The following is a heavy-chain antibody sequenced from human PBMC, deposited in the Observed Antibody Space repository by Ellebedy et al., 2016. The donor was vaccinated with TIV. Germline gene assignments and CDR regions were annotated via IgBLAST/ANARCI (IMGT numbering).Heavy chain of an antibody. Sequence: GSLRLSCAVYGGSFSGYYWSWIRQPPGKGLEWIGEINHSGSTNYNPSLKSRVTVSVDTSKNQFSLKLSSVTAADTAVYYCARGASYSAYYYYYGMDVWGQGTTVTVSS. V-gene: IGHV4-34*01. CDR2: INHSGST. CDR3: ARGASYSAYYYYYGMDV. CDR1: GGSFSGYY. J-gene: IGHJ6*02. D-gene: IGHD3-10*01.